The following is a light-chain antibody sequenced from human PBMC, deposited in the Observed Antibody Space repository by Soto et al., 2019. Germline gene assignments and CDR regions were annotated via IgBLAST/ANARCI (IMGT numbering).Light chain of an antibody. Sequence: QSVLTQPPSVSGALGQRVTISCTGSSSNIGAGYDVHWYQQLPGAAPKLLIYGNILIYGNSNRPSGVPDRFSGSKSGTSASLAITGLQAEDEADYYCQSYDSSLSGVVFGGGTKLTVL. CDR1: SSNIGAGYD. CDR3: QSYDSSLSGVV. J-gene: IGLJ2*01. V-gene: IGLV1-40*01. CDR2: GNS.